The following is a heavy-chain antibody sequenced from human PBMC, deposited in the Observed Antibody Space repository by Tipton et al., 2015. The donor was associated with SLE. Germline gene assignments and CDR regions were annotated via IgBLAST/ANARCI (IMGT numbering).Heavy chain of an antibody. D-gene: IGHD3-10*01. Sequence: SGFTFSTSAMHWVRQAPGKGLEWVAVIWYDGSNKFYADSVKGRFTISRDNSKNTVSLQMNSLRAEDTAVYYCARRNSESGAFDMWGQGTLVTVSS. CDR1: GFTFSTSA. J-gene: IGHJ3*02. CDR3: ARRNSESGAFDM. CDR2: IWYDGSNK. V-gene: IGHV3-33*01.